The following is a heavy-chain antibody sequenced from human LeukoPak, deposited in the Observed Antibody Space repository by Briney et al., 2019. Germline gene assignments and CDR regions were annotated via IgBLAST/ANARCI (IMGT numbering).Heavy chain of an antibody. V-gene: IGHV1-18*01. J-gene: IGHJ5*02. Sequence: ASVKVSCKASSYTFTSSGISWRRQAPGQGLEWMGWISANNGITSYAQNLQGRVTMTTDTSTSTAYMELSSLSSDDTAVYNCARNWELYSARYYDRDYFDPWGQGTLVTVSS. CDR3: ARNWELYSARYYDRDYFDP. D-gene: IGHD3-10*01. CDR1: SYTFTSSG. CDR2: ISANNGIT.